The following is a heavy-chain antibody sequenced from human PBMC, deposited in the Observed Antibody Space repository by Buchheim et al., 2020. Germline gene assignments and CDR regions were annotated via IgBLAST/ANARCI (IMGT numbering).Heavy chain of an antibody. J-gene: IGHJ4*02. D-gene: IGHD3-3*01. V-gene: IGHV3-15*01. CDR1: GFTFSNAW. Sequence: EVQLVESGGGLVKPGGSLRLSCAASGFTFSNAWMSWVRQAPGKGLEWVGRIKSITDGGTTDYAAPVKGRFTISRDDSKNTLYLQMNSLKTEDTAVYYCTTEITGSYDFWSGYSGWGYFDYWGQGTL. CDR2: IKSITDGGTT. CDR3: TTEITGSYDFWSGYSGWGYFDY.